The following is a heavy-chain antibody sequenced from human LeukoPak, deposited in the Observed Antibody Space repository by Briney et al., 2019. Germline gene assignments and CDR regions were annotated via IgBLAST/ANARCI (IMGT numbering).Heavy chain of an antibody. J-gene: IGHJ6*02. CDR1: GFTFSSYA. CDR3: AIHIAAAGYYYYGMDV. D-gene: IGHD6-13*01. Sequence: GGSLRLSCAASGFTFSSYAMSWVRQAPGKGLEWVSAISGSGGSTYYADSVKGRFTISRDNSKNTLYLQMNSLRAEDTAVYYCAIHIAAAGYYYYGMDVWGQGTTVTVSS. CDR2: ISGSGGST. V-gene: IGHV3-23*01.